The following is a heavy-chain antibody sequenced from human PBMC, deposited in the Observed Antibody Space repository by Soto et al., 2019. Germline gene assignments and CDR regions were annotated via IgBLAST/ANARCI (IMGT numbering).Heavy chain of an antibody. D-gene: IGHD1-1*01. CDR1: GGSISSGGYY. CDR2: IYYSGST. CDR3: ARGGTVNANWRPNWFDP. Sequence: QVQLQESGPGLVKPSQTLSLTCTVSGGSISSGGYYWSWIRQHPGEGLEWIGYIYYSGSTYYNPSLKSRVTISLDTSKNQFSLKLSSVTAADSAVYYCARGGTVNANWRPNWFDPWGQGTLVTVSS. V-gene: IGHV4-31*03. J-gene: IGHJ5*02.